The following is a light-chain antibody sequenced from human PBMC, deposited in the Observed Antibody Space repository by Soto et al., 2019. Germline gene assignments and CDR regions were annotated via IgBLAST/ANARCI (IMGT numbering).Light chain of an antibody. Sequence: EIVLTQSPATLSLSPGERATLSCRASQSVSSYLAWYQQKPGQAPRLLIYDASNRATGIPARFSGSGSGTDFALTISSLEPEDFAVYYCQQRSNWLRTYTFGQGTKLEI. V-gene: IGKV3-11*01. J-gene: IGKJ2*01. CDR3: QQRSNWLRTYT. CDR1: QSVSSY. CDR2: DAS.